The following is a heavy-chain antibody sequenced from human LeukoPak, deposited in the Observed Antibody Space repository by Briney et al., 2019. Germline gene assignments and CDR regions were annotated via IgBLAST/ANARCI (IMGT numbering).Heavy chain of an antibody. CDR1: GGSISSSSYY. CDR2: IHYSGST. V-gene: IGHV4-39*01. J-gene: IGHJ5*02. D-gene: IGHD2-2*01. Sequence: PSETLSLTCTVSGGSISSSSYYWGWIRQPPGTGLEWIGSIHYSGSTYYNPSLKSRVTISVDTSKNQFSLKLSSVTAADTAVYYSASRDCSSTSCKASSWFDPWGQGTLVTVSS. CDR3: ASRDCSSTSCKASSWFDP.